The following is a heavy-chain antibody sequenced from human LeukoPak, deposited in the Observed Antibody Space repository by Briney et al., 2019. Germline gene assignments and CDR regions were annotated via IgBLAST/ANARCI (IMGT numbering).Heavy chain of an antibody. CDR2: INSDGSST. CDR3: ARGWFGGQRFDP. CDR1: GFTFGRYW. Sequence: GGSLRLSCAASGFTFGRYWMHWVRPAPGKGLVWVSCINSDGSSTSYADSVKGRFTISRDNAKNTLYLQMNSLRAEDTAVYYCARGWFGGQRFDPWGQGTLVTV. V-gene: IGHV3-74*01. J-gene: IGHJ5*02. D-gene: IGHD3-10*01.